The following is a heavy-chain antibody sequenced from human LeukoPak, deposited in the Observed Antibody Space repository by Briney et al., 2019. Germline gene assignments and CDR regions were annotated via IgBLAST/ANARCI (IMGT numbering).Heavy chain of an antibody. CDR1: GGSISNSSYY. Sequence: PSETLSLTCTVSGGSISNSSYYWGWIRQPPGKGLEWIGSIYYSGSTYYIPSLKSRVTISVDTSKNQFSLKLSSVTAADTAVYYCARGYSSSWYGSHFDYWGQGTLVTVSS. J-gene: IGHJ4*02. D-gene: IGHD6-13*01. CDR2: IYYSGST. CDR3: ARGYSSSWYGSHFDY. V-gene: IGHV4-39*01.